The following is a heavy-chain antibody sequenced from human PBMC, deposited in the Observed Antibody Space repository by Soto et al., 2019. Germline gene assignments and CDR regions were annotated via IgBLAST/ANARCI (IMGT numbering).Heavy chain of an antibody. CDR3: ARVKLGAPPHAFDI. Sequence: SETLSLTCTVSGASISSYYWSWIRQPPGKGLVWIGDIYHTGSTNYNPSLQSRVTISVDTSKNQFSLKMTSMTAADTAMYYCARVKLGAPPHAFDIWGQGTMVTVSS. CDR1: GASISSYY. D-gene: IGHD1-26*01. J-gene: IGHJ3*02. CDR2: IYHTGST. V-gene: IGHV4-59*01.